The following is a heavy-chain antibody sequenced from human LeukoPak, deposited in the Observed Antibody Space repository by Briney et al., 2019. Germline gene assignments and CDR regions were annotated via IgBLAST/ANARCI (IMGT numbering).Heavy chain of an antibody. Sequence: GASVKVSCKASGYTFTSYGISWVRQAPGQGLEWMGWISAYNGNTNYAQKLQGRVTMTTDTSTSTAYMELRSLRSDDTAVYYCAREGDIYQRDYYYYYGMDVWGQGTTVTVSS. J-gene: IGHJ6*02. D-gene: IGHD2-2*01. V-gene: IGHV1-18*01. CDR1: GYTFTSYG. CDR2: ISAYNGNT. CDR3: AREGDIYQRDYYYYYGMDV.